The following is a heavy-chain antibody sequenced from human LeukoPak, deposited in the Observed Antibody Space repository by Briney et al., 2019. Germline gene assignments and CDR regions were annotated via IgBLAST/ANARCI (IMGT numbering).Heavy chain of an antibody. CDR3: AKGLQWELPFDY. J-gene: IGHJ4*02. CDR1: GFTFSSYA. D-gene: IGHD1-26*01. Sequence: GGSLRLSCAASGFTFSSYAMSWVRQAPGKGLEWVSAISGSGSSTYYADSVKGRFTTSRDNSKNTLYVQMNSLRAEDTAVYYCAKGLQWELPFDYWGQGTLVTVSS. CDR2: ISGSGSST. V-gene: IGHV3-23*01.